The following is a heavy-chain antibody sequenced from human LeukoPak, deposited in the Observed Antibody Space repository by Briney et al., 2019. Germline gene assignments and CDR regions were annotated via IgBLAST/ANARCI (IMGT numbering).Heavy chain of an antibody. V-gene: IGHV4-39*07. CDR2: IYYSGST. Sequence: SETLSLTCTVSGGSISSSSYYWGRIRQPPGKGLEWIGSIYYSGSTYYNPSLKSRVTISVDTSKNQFSLKLSSVTAADTAVYYCARGSYYGSGSYSLYFDYWGQGTLVTVSS. D-gene: IGHD3-10*01. CDR3: ARGSYYGSGSYSLYFDY. J-gene: IGHJ4*02. CDR1: GGSISSSSYY.